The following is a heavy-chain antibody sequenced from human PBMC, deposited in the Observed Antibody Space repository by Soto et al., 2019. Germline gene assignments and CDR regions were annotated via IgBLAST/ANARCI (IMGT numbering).Heavy chain of an antibody. Sequence: PGGSLRLSCAASGFTFSSYAMSWVRQAPGKGLEWVSAISGSGGSTYYADSVKGRFTISRDNSKNTLYLQMNSLRAEDTAVYYCAKPQGTIVVVPAAMKKTFDYWGQGTLVTVSS. CDR1: GFTFSSYA. CDR2: ISGSGGST. D-gene: IGHD2-2*01. V-gene: IGHV3-23*01. J-gene: IGHJ4*02. CDR3: AKPQGTIVVVPAAMKKTFDY.